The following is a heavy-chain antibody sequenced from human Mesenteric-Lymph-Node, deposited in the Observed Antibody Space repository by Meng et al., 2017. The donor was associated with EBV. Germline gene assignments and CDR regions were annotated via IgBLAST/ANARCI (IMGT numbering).Heavy chain of an antibody. CDR2: TYYRSKWYN. J-gene: IGHJ2*01. V-gene: IGHV6-1*01. Sequence: QVQLQQSGPXLVKPXXXLSLPCVIAGDSVSSSSAAWTWIRQSPSRGLEWLGRTYYRSKWYNDYAVFVKSRITINPDTSKNQFSLQLNSVTPEDTAVYYCARGATSVFDLWCRGTLVTVSS. CDR3: ARGATSVFDL. CDR1: GDSVSSSSAA.